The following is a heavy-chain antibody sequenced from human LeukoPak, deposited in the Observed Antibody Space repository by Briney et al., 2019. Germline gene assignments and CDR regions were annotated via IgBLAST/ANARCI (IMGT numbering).Heavy chain of an antibody. J-gene: IGHJ4*02. CDR1: GYTFTVYY. CDR3: ARSVEMATIANY. V-gene: IGHV1-2*02. D-gene: IGHD5-24*01. CDR2: INPNSGGT. Sequence: ASVKVSSKASGYTFTVYYMHWVRQAPGQGLEWMGWINPNSGGTNYAQKFQGRVTMTRDTSISTAYMELSRLRSDDTAVYYCARSVEMATIANYWGQGTLVTVSS.